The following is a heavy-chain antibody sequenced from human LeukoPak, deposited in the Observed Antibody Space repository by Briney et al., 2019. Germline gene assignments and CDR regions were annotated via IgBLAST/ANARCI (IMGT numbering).Heavy chain of an antibody. CDR3: ARLPLGYCSSTSCYDLVY. Sequence: SETLSLTCAVYGGSFSGYYWSWIRQPPGKGLEGIGEINHSGSTNYNPSLKSRVTISVDTSKNQFSLKLSSVTAADTAVYYCARLPLGYCSSTSCYDLVYWGQGTLVTVSS. V-gene: IGHV4-34*01. D-gene: IGHD2-2*01. J-gene: IGHJ4*02. CDR1: GGSFSGYY. CDR2: INHSGST.